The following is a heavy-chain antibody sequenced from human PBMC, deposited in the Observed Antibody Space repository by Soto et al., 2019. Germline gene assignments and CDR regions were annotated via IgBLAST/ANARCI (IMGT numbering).Heavy chain of an antibody. CDR2: IYYRMTD. V-gene: IGHV4-31*03. Sequence: PAETLTLTCTVSGASISSAGYDWSCIRPRTGKGLEGSGNIYYRMTDYYNPSLKSRATISANTSQNHFSLKLTSRTAAAPAVYDCAKDERGYSYGEALDIWGQGTMVTVSS. CDR1: GASISSAGYD. CDR3: AKDERGYSYGEALDI. D-gene: IGHD5-18*01. J-gene: IGHJ3*02.